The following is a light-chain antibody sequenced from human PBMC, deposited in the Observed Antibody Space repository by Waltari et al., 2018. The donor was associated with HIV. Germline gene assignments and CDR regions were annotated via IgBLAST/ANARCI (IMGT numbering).Light chain of an antibody. J-gene: IGLJ2*01. CDR3: CSYAASYTFV. Sequence: QSALTQPRSVSGSPGQSVPISCTGTYSNIGGYNFVSWYPQHPGKAPKLMIYVVRERPSGVSDRFSGSKSCNTASLTISGLQAEDEADYYCCSYAASYTFVFGGGTKLTVL. CDR2: VVR. V-gene: IGLV2-11*01. CDR1: YSNIGGYNF.